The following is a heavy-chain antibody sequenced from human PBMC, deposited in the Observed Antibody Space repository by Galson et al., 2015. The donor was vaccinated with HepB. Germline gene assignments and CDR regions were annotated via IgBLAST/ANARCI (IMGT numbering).Heavy chain of an antibody. D-gene: IGHD3-10*01. Sequence: SLRLSCAASGFTVNSNSMSWVRQAPGEGLEWVSVIYSGGSTYYADSVKGRLTVSRDSSKNTLYLHMNNLRGEDTAVYYCARDYDGLDYWGQGTLVTVSS. CDR2: IYSGGST. J-gene: IGHJ4*02. V-gene: IGHV3-53*01. CDR3: ARDYDGLDY. CDR1: GFTVNSNS.